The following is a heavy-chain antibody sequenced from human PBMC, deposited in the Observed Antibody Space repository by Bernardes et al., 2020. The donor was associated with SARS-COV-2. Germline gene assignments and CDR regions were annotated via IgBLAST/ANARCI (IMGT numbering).Heavy chain of an antibody. Sequence: GGSLRLSCAASGFTFSSYEMNWVRQAPGKGLEWVSYISSTGRTIYYADSVKGRFTISRDSAKNSLYLQMNSLRAEDADIYYCARIPNGDYFNFDYWGQGTLVTVSS. CDR2: ISSTGRTI. J-gene: IGHJ4*02. D-gene: IGHD4-17*01. CDR3: ARIPNGDYFNFDY. V-gene: IGHV3-48*03. CDR1: GFTFSSYE.